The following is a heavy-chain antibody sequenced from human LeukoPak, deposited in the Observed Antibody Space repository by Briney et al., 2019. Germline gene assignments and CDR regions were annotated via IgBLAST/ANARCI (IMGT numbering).Heavy chain of an antibody. V-gene: IGHV4-59*01. Sequence: PSETLSLTCTVSGGSISSYYCSWIRQPPGKGLEWIGYIYYSGSTNYNPSLKSRVTISVDTSKNQFSLKLSSVTAADTAVYYCARVKGGLRYYYYYMDVWGKGTTVTVSS. J-gene: IGHJ6*03. CDR3: ARVKGGLRYYYYYMDV. CDR2: IYYSGST. D-gene: IGHD5-12*01. CDR1: GGSISSYY.